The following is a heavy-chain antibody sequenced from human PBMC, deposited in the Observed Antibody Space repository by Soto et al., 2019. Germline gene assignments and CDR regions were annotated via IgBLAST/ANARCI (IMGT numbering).Heavy chain of an antibody. V-gene: IGHV1-69*02. J-gene: IGHJ4*02. CDR2: IIPLVGVA. CDR1: GDTFTNYI. Sequence: QVQLVQSGAEVKKPGSSVKVSCKSSGDTFTNYIISWVRQAPGQGLEWMGRIIPLVGVANYAQKFQDRVTFTADKSTSTAYMELSSLRSEDTAMYYCASEYYYDSSNYYRHRDYWGQGTLVTVSS. D-gene: IGHD3-22*01. CDR3: ASEYYYDSSNYYRHRDY.